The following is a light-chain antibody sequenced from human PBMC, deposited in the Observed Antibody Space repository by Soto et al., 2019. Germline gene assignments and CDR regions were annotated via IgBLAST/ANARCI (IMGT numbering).Light chain of an antibody. CDR1: SSDVGAYNF. CDR2: EVT. Sequence: QSALTQPASVSGSPGQSITISCTGSSSDVGAYNFVSWYQHHPGKAPKLILYEVTTRPSGVSSRFSGSKSGNTAPLTISGLQADDEANYYCSSYTSSNTPYVFGTGTKLTVL. CDR3: SSYTSSNTPYV. J-gene: IGLJ1*01. V-gene: IGLV2-14*01.